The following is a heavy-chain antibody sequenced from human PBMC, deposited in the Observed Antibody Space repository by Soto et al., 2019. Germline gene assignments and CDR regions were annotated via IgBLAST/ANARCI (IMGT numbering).Heavy chain of an antibody. CDR2: IYYSGST. Sequence: SETLSLTCTASGGSISSSSYYWGWIRQPPGKGLEWIGSIYYSGSTYYNPSLKSRVTISVDTSKNQFSLKLSSVTAADTAVYYCASLSSGYYFDDHVYFDYWGQGTLVTVSS. V-gene: IGHV4-39*01. CDR1: GGSISSSSYY. J-gene: IGHJ4*02. D-gene: IGHD3-22*01. CDR3: ASLSSGYYFDDHVYFDY.